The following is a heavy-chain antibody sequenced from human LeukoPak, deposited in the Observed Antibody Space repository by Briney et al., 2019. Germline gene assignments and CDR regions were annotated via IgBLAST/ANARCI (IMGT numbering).Heavy chain of an antibody. CDR2: IYHSGST. V-gene: IGHV4-38-2*02. Sequence: LETLSLTCTVSGYSISSGYYWGWIRQPPGKGLEWIGSIYHSGSTYYNPSLKSRVTISVDTSKNQFSLKLSSVTAADTAVYYCARDHGDYWGQGTLVTVSS. CDR3: ARDHGDY. J-gene: IGHJ4*02. CDR1: GYSISSGYY.